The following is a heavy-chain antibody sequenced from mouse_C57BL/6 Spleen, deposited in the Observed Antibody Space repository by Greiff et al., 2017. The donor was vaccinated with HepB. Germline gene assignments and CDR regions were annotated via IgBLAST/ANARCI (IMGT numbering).Heavy chain of an antibody. V-gene: IGHV3-6*01. J-gene: IGHJ2*01. Sequence: EVKLMESGPGLVKPSQSLSLTCSVTGYSITSGYYWNWIRQFPGNKLEWMGYISYDGSNNYNPSLKNRISITRDTSKNQFFLKLNSVTTEDTATYYCAREEYGNYGGGVDYWGQGTTLTVSS. CDR1: GYSITSGYY. D-gene: IGHD2-1*01. CDR3: AREEYGNYGGGVDY. CDR2: ISYDGSN.